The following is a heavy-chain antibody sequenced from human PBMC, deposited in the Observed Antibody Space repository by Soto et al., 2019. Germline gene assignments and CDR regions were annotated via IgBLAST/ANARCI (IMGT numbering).Heavy chain of an antibody. CDR2: IGRSGTTT. CDR1: GLTFSNYE. D-gene: IGHD3-10*01. J-gene: IGHJ3*01. CDR3: ATRSGGGGAFDF. V-gene: IGHV3-48*03. Sequence: LRLSCSASGLTFSNYEMNWVRQAPGKGLEWVSYIGRSGTTTYYADSLKGRFTISRDNAKNSLYLQMNSLRAEDTAVYYCATRSGGGGAFDFWGQGTMVTVSS.